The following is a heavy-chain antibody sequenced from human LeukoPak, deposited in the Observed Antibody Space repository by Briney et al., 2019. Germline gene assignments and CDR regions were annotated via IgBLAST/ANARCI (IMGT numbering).Heavy chain of an antibody. CDR2: IWFDRSDK. CDR1: GFSFSRYG. J-gene: IGHJ3*02. V-gene: IGHV3-33*08. D-gene: IGHD6-19*01. CDR3: VRDGGCDNTNCIRALDI. Sequence: SGGSLRLSCAASGFSFSRYGMDWVRQAPGKGLDWVAVIWFDRSDKNYADSVKGRFTISRDNSKNTVELQMSSLRAEETAVYFCVRDGGCDNTNCIRALDIWGEGTMVTVSS.